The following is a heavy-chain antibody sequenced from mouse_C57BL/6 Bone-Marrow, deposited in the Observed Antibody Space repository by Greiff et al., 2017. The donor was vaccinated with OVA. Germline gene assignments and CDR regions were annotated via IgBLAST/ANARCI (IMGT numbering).Heavy chain of an antibody. CDR1: GFTFSDYY. J-gene: IGHJ4*01. V-gene: IGHV5-12*01. D-gene: IGHD2-3*01. CDR3: ARHDGYLGPYYAMDY. CDR2: ISNGGGST. Sequence: EVHLVESGGGLVQPGGSLKLSCAASGFTFSDYYMYWVRQTPEKRLEWVAYISNGGGSTYYPDTVKGRFTISRDNAKNTLYLQRSRLKSEDTAMYYCARHDGYLGPYYAMDYWGQGTSVTVSS.